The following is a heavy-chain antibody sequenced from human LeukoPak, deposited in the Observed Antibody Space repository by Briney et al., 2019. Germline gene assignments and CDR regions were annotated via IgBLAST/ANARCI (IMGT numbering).Heavy chain of an antibody. J-gene: IGHJ3*02. Sequence: SQTLSLTCAVSGGSISSGGYSWSWIRQPPGKGLEWIGYIYHSGSTYYNPSLKSRVTISVDRSKNQFSLKLSSVTAADTAVYYCARGREYSGSSDAFDIWGQGTMVTVSS. D-gene: IGHD6-6*01. CDR3: ARGREYSGSSDAFDI. CDR1: GGSISSGGYS. V-gene: IGHV4-30-2*01. CDR2: IYHSGST.